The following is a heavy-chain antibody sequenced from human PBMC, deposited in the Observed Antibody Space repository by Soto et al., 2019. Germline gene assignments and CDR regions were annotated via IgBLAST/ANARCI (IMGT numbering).Heavy chain of an antibody. CDR3: AREYTAWPLAYGLDV. Sequence: GGSLRLSCVGSGFTFSTYSINWVRQAPGKGLEWVSSISSHSDIYYADSVKGRFTISRDNAKNSGSLQMNSLRAEDTAVYYCAREYTAWPLAYGLDVWGQGTTVTVSS. CDR1: GFTFSTYS. J-gene: IGHJ6*02. CDR2: ISSHSDI. V-gene: IGHV3-21*01. D-gene: IGHD2-2*02.